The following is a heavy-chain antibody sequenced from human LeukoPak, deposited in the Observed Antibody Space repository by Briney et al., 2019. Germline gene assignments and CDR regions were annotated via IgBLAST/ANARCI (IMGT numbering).Heavy chain of an antibody. V-gene: IGHV3-30*02. Sequence: GGSLRLSCAASGFTFSSYGMHWVRQAPGRGLEWVAFIRYDASNKYYTDSVKGRFTISRDNYKNTLNLQMNSLRAEDTAVYYCAKVRLRYSSSWYSFDYWGQGTLVTVSS. CDR3: AKVRLRYSSSWYSFDY. D-gene: IGHD6-13*01. J-gene: IGHJ4*02. CDR2: IRYDASNK. CDR1: GFTFSSYG.